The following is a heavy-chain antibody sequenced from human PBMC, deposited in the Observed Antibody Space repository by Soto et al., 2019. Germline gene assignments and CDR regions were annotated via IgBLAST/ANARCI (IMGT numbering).Heavy chain of an antibody. CDR2: ISGSGGST. CDR3: AKEMRSSSWCYYFDY. J-gene: IGHJ4*02. CDR1: GFTFSSYA. D-gene: IGHD6-13*01. V-gene: IGHV3-23*01. Sequence: GGSLILSCTASGFTFSSYAMSWVRQAPGKGLEWVSAISGSGGSTYYADSVKGRFTISRDNSKNTLYLQMNSLRAEDTAVYYCAKEMRSSSWCYYFDYWGQGTLVTVSS.